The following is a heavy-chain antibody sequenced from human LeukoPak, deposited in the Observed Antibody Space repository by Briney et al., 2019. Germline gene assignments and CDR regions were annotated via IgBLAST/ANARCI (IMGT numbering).Heavy chain of an antibody. CDR2: INTNTGNP. J-gene: IGHJ6*03. CDR1: GYTFTSYA. V-gene: IGHV7-4-1*02. CDR3: ARGLRPNYYGSGPHSTMDV. Sequence: ASVKVSCKASGYTFTSYAMNWVRQAPGQGLEWMGWINTNTGNPTYAQGFTGRFVFSLDTSVSTAYLQISSLKAEDTAVYYCARGLRPNYYGSGPHSTMDVWGKGTTVTVSS. D-gene: IGHD3-10*01.